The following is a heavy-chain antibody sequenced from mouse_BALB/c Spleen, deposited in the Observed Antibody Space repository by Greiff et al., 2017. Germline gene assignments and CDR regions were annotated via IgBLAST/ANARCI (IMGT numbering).Heavy chain of an antibody. J-gene: IGHJ3*01. V-gene: IGHV3-6*02. Sequence: EVQRVESGPGLVKPSQSLSLTCSVTGYSITSGYYWNWIRQFPGNKLEWMGYISYDGSNNYNPSLKNRISITRDTSKNQFFLKLNSVTTEDTATYYCARGPLGRSGFAYWGQGTLVTVSA. CDR2: ISYDGSN. D-gene: IGHD4-1*01. CDR1: GYSITSGYY. CDR3: ARGPLGRSGFAY.